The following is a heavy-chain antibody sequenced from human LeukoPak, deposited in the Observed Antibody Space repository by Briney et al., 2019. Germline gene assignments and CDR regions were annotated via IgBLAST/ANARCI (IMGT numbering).Heavy chain of an antibody. J-gene: IGHJ4*02. V-gene: IGHV4-4*07. D-gene: IGHD3-9*01. CDR2: IYTSGST. CDR1: GGSISSYY. CDR3: ARLRYFDWLLSRHFDY. Sequence: SETLSLTCTVSGGSISSYYWSWIRQPAGKGLEWIGRIYTSGSTNYNPSLKSRVTMSVDTSKNQFSLKLSSVTAADTAVYYCARLRYFDWLLSRHFDYWGQGTLVTVSS.